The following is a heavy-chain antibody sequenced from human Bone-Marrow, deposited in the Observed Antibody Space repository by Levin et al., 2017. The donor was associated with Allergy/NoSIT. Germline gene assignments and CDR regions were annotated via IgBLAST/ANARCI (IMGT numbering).Heavy chain of an antibody. Sequence: PGGSLRLSCSASGFTFNDFPMHWVRQPPGKTLEYVSAISGHGDTTSYADSVQGRFTISRDNSKNTLYLQMSSLRVEDTAIYYCVKRPRGSWFDYWGQGTQVTVSS. V-gene: IGHV3-64D*06. J-gene: IGHJ4*02. D-gene: IGHD1-26*01. CDR3: VKRPRGSWFDY. CDR1: GFTFNDFP. CDR2: ISGHGDTT.